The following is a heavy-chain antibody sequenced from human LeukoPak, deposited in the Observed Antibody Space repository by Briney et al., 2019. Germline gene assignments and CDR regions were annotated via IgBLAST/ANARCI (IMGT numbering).Heavy chain of an antibody. CDR1: GYTFTGYY. Sequence: GASVKVSCKASGYTFTGYYMHWVRQAPRQGLEWMGWINPNSGGTNYAQKFQGRVTMTRDTSISTAYMELSRLRSDDTAVYYCARDSMVRGVIPKGYFDYWGQGTLVTVSS. CDR3: ARDSMVRGVIPKGYFDY. D-gene: IGHD3-10*01. CDR2: INPNSGGT. J-gene: IGHJ4*02. V-gene: IGHV1-2*02.